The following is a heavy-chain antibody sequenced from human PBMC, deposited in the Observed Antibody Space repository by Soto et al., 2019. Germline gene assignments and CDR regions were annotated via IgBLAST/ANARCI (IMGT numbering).Heavy chain of an antibody. CDR2: IIPILGIA. V-gene: IGHV1-69*02. CDR3: ARAGSRGTTVTTAGY. J-gene: IGHJ4*02. Sequence: QVQLVQSGAEVKKPGSSVKVSCKASGGTFSSYTISWVRQAPGQGLEWMGRIIPILGIANYAQKFQGRVTITADKSTSTAYMELSSLRSEDTAVYYCARAGSRGTTVTTAGYWGQGTLVTVSS. CDR1: GGTFSSYT. D-gene: IGHD4-17*01.